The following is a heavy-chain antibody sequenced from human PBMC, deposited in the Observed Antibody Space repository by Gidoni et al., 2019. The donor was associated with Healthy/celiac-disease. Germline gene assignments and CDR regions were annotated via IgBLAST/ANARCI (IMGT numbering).Heavy chain of an antibody. V-gene: IGHV3-23*01. J-gene: IGHJ4*02. CDR2: ISGRGGST. CDR1: GFTFISYA. D-gene: IGHD3-22*01. Sequence: EVQLLASGGGLVQPGGSLRLPCAASGFTFISYAMSWVRQAPGKGLEWVSAISGRGGSTYYAGSVKGRFTISRDNSKNTLYLQMNSLRAEETAVYYCAKDLTGYYYNTPGYFDYWGQGTLVTVSS. CDR3: AKDLTGYYYNTPGYFDY.